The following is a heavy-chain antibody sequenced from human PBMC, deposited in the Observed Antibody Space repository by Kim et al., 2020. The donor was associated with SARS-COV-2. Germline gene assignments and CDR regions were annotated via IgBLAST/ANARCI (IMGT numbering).Heavy chain of an antibody. V-gene: IGHV4-34*01. CDR1: GGSFSGYY. J-gene: IGHJ6*01. CDR2: INHSGST. CDR3: ARGSIAAAGTDASYYYGM. D-gene: IGHD6-13*01. Sequence: SETLSLTCAVYGGSFSGYYWSWIRQPPGKGLEWIGEINHSGSTNYNPSLKSRVTISVDTSKNQFSLKLSSVTAAATAVYYCARGSIAAAGTDASYYYGM.